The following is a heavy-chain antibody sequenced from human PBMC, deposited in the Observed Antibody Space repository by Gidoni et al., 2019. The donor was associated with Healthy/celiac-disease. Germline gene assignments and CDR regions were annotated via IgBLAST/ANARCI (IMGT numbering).Heavy chain of an antibody. V-gene: IGHV4-38-2*01. CDR2: IYHSGST. CDR1: GYSISSGYY. J-gene: IGHJ4*02. CDR3: ARVSRIAAAAMYYFDY. D-gene: IGHD6-13*01. Sequence: QVQLQESGPGLVKPSETLSLTCAVSGYSISSGYYWGWIRQPPGKGLEWIGSIYHSGSTYYNPSLKSRVTISVDTSKNQFSLKLSSVTAADTAVYYCARVSRIAAAAMYYFDYWGQGTLVTVSS.